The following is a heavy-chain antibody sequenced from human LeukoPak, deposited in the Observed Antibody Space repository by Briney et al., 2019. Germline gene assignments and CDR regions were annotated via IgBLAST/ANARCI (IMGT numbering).Heavy chain of an antibody. V-gene: IGHV4-61*09. CDR2: IYTSGST. J-gene: IGHJ2*01. Sequence: SQTLSLTCTVSGGSISSGTYYWSWIRQPAGKGLEWIEHIYTSGSTNYNPSLKSRVTISVDTSKNQFSLKLSSVTAADTAVYYCTRDGYYYDTSATNWYFDLWGRGTLVTVSS. CDR3: TRDGYYYDTSATNWYFDL. CDR1: GGSISSGTYY. D-gene: IGHD3-22*01.